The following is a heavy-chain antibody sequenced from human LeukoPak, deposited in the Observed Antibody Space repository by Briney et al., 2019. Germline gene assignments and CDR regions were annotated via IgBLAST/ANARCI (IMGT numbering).Heavy chain of an antibody. CDR2: ISGSGGST. D-gene: IGHD1-26*01. V-gene: IGHV3-23*01. Sequence: GGSLRLSCAASGFTFSSYAMSWVRQAPGKGLEWVSAISGSGGSTYYADSVTARFTTSRDNSKNTLYLQMNSLRAEDTAVYYCAKDGEPDPYYFDYWGQGTLVTVSS. J-gene: IGHJ4*02. CDR1: GFTFSSYA. CDR3: AKDGEPDPYYFDY.